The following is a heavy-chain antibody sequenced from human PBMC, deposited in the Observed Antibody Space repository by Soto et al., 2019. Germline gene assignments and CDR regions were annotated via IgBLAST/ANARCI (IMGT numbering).Heavy chain of an antibody. Sequence: ASVKVSCKASGYTFTSYDINWVRQATGQGLEWMGWMNPNSGNTGYAQKFQGRVTMTRNTSISTAYMELSSLRSEDTAVYYCARGIEAAGTKINWFDAWGQGTLV. D-gene: IGHD6-13*01. CDR2: MNPNSGNT. CDR3: ARGIEAAGTKINWFDA. CDR1: GYTFTSYD. J-gene: IGHJ5*02. V-gene: IGHV1-8*01.